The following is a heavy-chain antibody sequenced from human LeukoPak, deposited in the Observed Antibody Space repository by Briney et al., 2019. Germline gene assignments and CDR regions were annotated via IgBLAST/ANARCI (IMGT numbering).Heavy chain of an antibody. CDR3: AKVPHSSKQLVWLFGYFDY. CDR1: GFTFSSYG. CDR2: ISGSGGST. Sequence: GGSLRLSCAASGFTFSSYGMSWVRQAPGKGLEWVSAISGSGGSTYYADSVKGRFTISRDNSKNTLYLQMNSLIAEDTAVYYCAKVPHSSKQLVWLFGYFDYWGEGTLVTVPS. J-gene: IGHJ4*02. D-gene: IGHD6-13*01. V-gene: IGHV3-23*01.